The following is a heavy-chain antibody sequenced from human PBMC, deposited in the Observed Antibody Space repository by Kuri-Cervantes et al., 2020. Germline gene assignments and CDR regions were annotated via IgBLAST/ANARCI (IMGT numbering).Heavy chain of an antibody. CDR2: ISYDGSNK. CDR1: GFTFSSYA. D-gene: IGHD3-9*01. CDR3: ARDLNFEIILTGYYKPDYYGMDV. J-gene: IGHJ6*02. V-gene: IGHV3-30-3*01. Sequence: LSLTCAASGFTFSSYAMHWVRQAPGKGLEWVAVISYDGSNKYYADSVKGRFTISRDNSKNTLYLQMNSLRAEDTAVYYCARDLNFEIILTGYYKPDYYGMDVWGQGTTVTVSS.